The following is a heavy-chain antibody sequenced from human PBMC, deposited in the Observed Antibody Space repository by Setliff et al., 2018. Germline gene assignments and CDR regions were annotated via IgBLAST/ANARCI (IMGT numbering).Heavy chain of an antibody. V-gene: IGHV3-20*04. CDR2: INWNGGST. Sequence: GSLRLSCAASGFTFVDYGMTWVRQAPGKGLEWVSGINWNGGSTGYADSVKGRFTISRDNVKNSLYLQMNSLRAEDTALYYCARTHRVEATLDFWGRGTLVTVSS. CDR3: ARTHRVEATLDF. CDR1: GFTFVDYG. J-gene: IGHJ4*02. D-gene: IGHD1-26*01.